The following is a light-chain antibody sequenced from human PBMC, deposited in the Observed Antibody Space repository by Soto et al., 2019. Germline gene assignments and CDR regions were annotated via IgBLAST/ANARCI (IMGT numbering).Light chain of an antibody. CDR3: SSYASGDTLI. J-gene: IGLJ2*01. CDR1: SSDVGGYSH. Sequence: QSVLTQPASVSGSPGQSIAISCIGTSSDVGGYSHVSWYQQHPGKAPKLMIYDVTSRPSGVSDRFSGSKSGNTASLTISGVQAEDEADYYCSSYASGDTLIFGGGTKLTVL. V-gene: IGLV2-14*01. CDR2: DVT.